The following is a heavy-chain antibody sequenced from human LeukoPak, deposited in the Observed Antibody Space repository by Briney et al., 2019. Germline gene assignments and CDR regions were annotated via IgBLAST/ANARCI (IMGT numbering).Heavy chain of an antibody. J-gene: IGHJ4*02. V-gene: IGHV3-23*01. Sequence: GGSLRLSCAVSGFTFSNYAMSWVRQAPGKGLEWVSTIGGGNSYYADSVRGRFAISRDNSKSTLYLQMNSLGAEDTAVYYCARRGTSSSWAHFDYWGQGTLVTVSS. CDR3: ARRGTSSSWAHFDY. CDR1: GFTFSNYA. CDR2: IGGGNS. D-gene: IGHD6-13*01.